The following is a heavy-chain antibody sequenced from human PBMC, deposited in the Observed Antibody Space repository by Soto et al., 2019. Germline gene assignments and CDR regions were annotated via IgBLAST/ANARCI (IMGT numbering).Heavy chain of an antibody. Sequence: ASVKVSCKASGYTFSNYPMHWVRQAPGQRLEWMGWINTGNGDTKYSQKFQGRVTITRDTSAITAYMELSSLRSEDTAVYYGVGDWAPYDSNGPGEYWGKGTLVTVSS. CDR2: INTGNGDT. V-gene: IGHV1-3*04. J-gene: IGHJ4*02. CDR3: VGDWAPYDSNGPGEY. CDR1: GYTFSNYP. D-gene: IGHD3-22*01.